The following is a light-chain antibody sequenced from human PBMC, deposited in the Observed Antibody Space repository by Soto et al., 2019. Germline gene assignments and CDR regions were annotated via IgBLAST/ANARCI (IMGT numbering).Light chain of an antibody. Sequence: IGLTMSPGPVSLYQGARAPLSCRASQSVSNNYLAWYQQKPGQAPRLLIYGASNRATGIPDRFSGSGSGTDFTLTISRLEPEDFAVYYCQQYGSSGTFGQGTKVDIK. J-gene: IGKJ1*01. V-gene: IGKV3-20*01. CDR1: QSVSNNY. CDR3: QQYGSSGT. CDR2: GAS.